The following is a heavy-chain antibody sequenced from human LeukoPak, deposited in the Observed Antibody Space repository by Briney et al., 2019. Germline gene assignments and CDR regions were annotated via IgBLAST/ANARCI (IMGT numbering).Heavy chain of an antibody. D-gene: IGHD4-23*01. CDR1: GYSFTTYW. CDR3: ARGGNSNLNWFDP. Sequence: GESLKISCKGSGYSFTTYWIGWVRQMPGKGLEWMGIIYPSDSDTKYSPSFQGQVTISADKSVSTAYLQWSSLKASDTAMYYCARGGNSNLNWFDPWGQGTLVTVSS. V-gene: IGHV5-51*01. CDR2: IYPSDSDT. J-gene: IGHJ5*02.